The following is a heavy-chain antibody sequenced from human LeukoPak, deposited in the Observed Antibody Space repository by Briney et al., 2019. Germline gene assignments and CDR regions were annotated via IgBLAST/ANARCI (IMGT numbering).Heavy chain of an antibody. D-gene: IGHD6-19*01. CDR2: ISWNSGSI. CDR3: ARDLIMGRDSSGCPDY. CDR1: GFTFDDYA. Sequence: GRSLRLSCAASGFTFDDYAMHWVRQAPGKGLEWVSGISWNSGSIGYADSVKGRYTISRDNSKNTLYLQMNSLRAEDTAVYYCARDLIMGRDSSGCPDYWGQGTLVTVSS. J-gene: IGHJ4*02. V-gene: IGHV3-9*01.